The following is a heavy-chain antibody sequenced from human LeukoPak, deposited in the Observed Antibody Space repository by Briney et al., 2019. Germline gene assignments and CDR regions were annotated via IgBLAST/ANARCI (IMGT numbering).Heavy chain of an antibody. J-gene: IGHJ6*02. Sequence: PGGSLRLSCAASGFTPDDYAIHWVRQVPGKGLEWVSGIYWRSDGKGYADSVKGRFTISKDKAKNFLYLQMNSLRAEDTAIYYCARDLLPGGADVWGQGTAVIVSS. CDR1: GFTPDDYA. D-gene: IGHD3-10*01. V-gene: IGHV3-9*02. CDR3: ARDLLPGGADV. CDR2: IYWRSDGK.